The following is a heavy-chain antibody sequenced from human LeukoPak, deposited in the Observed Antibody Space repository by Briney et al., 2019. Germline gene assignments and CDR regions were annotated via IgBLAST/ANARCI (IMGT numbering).Heavy chain of an antibody. CDR1: GGTFSSYA. CDR3: ARVGRGVFGVVIIPFDI. D-gene: IGHD3-3*01. J-gene: IGHJ3*02. V-gene: IGHV1-69*05. Sequence: GASVKVSCKASGGTFSSYAISWVRQAPGQGLEWMGGIIPIFGTANYAQKFQGRVTITTDESTSTAYMELSSLRSEDTAVYYCARVGRGVFGVVIIPFDIWGQGTMVTVSS. CDR2: IIPIFGTA.